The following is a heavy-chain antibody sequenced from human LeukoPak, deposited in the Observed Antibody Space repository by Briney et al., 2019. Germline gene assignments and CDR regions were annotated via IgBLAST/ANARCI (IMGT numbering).Heavy chain of an antibody. CDR1: GFTFTSYA. V-gene: IGHV3-23*01. J-gene: IGHJ4*02. CDR3: ANPCSDGVCYPDY. D-gene: IGHD2-21*02. Sequence: PGGSLRLSCATSGFTFTSYAVSWVRQAPGKGLEWVSAISAGATTTYYADSVKGRFTISRDDSRNTLYLQMDSLRVEDTAVYYCANPCSDGVCYPDYWGQGTLVTVSS. CDR2: ISAGATTT.